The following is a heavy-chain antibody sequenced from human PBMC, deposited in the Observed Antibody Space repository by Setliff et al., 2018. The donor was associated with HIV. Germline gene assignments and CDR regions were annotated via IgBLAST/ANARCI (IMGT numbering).Heavy chain of an antibody. J-gene: IGHJ5*02. D-gene: IGHD3-10*01. CDR3: ARDRHYSGLGSYGP. CDR2: IFRSGTT. V-gene: IGHV4-4*07. Sequence: SETLSLTCTLSGGSFGDYHWSWIRQPAGRGLEWIGRIFRSGTTDYKFSLKSRVTISIDTSRNQFSLRLNSVTAEDTAVYYCARDRHYSGLGSYGPWGPGTLGTVS. CDR1: GGSFGDYH.